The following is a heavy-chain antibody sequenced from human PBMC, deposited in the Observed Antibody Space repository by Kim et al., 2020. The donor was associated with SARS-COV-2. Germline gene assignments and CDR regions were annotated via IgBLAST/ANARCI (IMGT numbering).Heavy chain of an antibody. J-gene: IGHJ6*02. V-gene: IGHV4-31*03. CDR1: GGSISSGGYY. CDR3: ARDGIPPDQYGSGSYFYYGMDV. D-gene: IGHD3-10*01. CDR2: IYYSGST. Sequence: SETLSLTCTVSGGSISSGGYYWSWIRQHPGKGLEWIGYIYYSGSTYYNPSLKSRVTISVDTSKNQFSLKLSSVTAADTAVYYCARDGIPPDQYGSGSYFYYGMDVWGQGTTVTVSS.